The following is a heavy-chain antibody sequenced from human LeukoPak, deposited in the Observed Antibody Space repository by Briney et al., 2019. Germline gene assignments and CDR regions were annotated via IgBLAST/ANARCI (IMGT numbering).Heavy chain of an antibody. CDR2: IYLGDSDT. J-gene: IGHJ4*02. D-gene: IGHD5-24*01. Sequence: GESLKISCKGSGYSFTNYWIGWVRQMPGKGLEWMGIIYLGDSDTRYSPSFQGQVTISAEKSISTAYLQWSSLKASDTALYYCASRKKGMATAGFDYWGQGTLVTVSS. V-gene: IGHV5-51*01. CDR1: GYSFTNYW. CDR3: ASRKKGMATAGFDY.